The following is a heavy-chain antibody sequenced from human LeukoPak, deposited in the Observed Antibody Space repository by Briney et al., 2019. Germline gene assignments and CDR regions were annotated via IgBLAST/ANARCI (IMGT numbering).Heavy chain of an antibody. CDR3: AKRGCSYGEFDY. V-gene: IGHV1-8*01. CDR1: GYTFTSYD. D-gene: IGHD5-18*01. J-gene: IGHJ4*02. CDR2: MNPDSGNT. Sequence: ASVKVSCKASGYTFTSYDINWVRQATGQGLEWMGWMNPDSGNTGYAQKFQGRVTMTRNTSISTAYMELSSLRSEDTAAYYCAKRGCSYGEFDYWGQATLVTVSS.